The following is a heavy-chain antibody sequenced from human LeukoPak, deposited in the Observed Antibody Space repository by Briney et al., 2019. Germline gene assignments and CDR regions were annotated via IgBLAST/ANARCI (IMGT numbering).Heavy chain of an antibody. D-gene: IGHD2-15*01. CDR2: IIPILGIA. CDR3: ATGRRFDP. Sequence: ASVKVSCKASGGTFSSYAISWVRQAPGQGLEWMGRIIPILGIAIYAQKFQGRVTMTEDTSTDTAYMELSSLRSEDTAVYYCATGRRFDPWGQGTLVTVSS. J-gene: IGHJ5*02. V-gene: IGHV1-69*04. CDR1: GGTFSSYA.